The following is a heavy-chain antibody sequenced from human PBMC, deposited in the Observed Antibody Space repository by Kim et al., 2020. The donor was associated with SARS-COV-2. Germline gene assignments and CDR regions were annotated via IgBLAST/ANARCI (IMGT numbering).Heavy chain of an antibody. V-gene: IGHV3-48*03. Sequence: IYYADSVKGRFTISRDNAKNSLYLQMNSLRAEDTAVYYCARGGYYYYMDVWGKGTTVTVSS. J-gene: IGHJ6*03. CDR2: I. CDR3: ARGGYYYYMDV.